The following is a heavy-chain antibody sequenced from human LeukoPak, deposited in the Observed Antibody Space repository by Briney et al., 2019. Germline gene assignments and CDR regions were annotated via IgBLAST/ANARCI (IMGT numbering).Heavy chain of an antibody. J-gene: IGHJ6*02. Sequence: GGSLKLSCTASGFTFSDYDINWIRQAPGQGLEWMAWISRSGGTAYYAQNFQGRFTISRDNATSSLFLQMTSLRAEDTAVYYCARDKIHYDIWSALKPRPTYYFGMDVWGQGTTVSASS. V-gene: IGHV3-11*01. D-gene: IGHD3-3*01. CDR1: GFTFSDYD. CDR2: ISRSGGTA. CDR3: ARDKIHYDIWSALKPRPTYYFGMDV.